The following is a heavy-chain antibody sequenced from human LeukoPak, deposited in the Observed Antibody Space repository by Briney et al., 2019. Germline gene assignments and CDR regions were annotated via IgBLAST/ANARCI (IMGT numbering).Heavy chain of an antibody. CDR1: GFTFTSYS. V-gene: IGHV3-23*01. J-gene: IGHJ5*02. CDR3: AKQSNMASSWGFAP. D-gene: IGHD6-13*01. CDR2: ICGSGSST. Sequence: GGPLKLSCEPSGFTFTSYSISWVRQVPGKGLEWVSSICGSGSSTYYADSVRGRFTISGDNSKNTWYLQMNSLKAEDTAVYYCAKQSNMASSWGFAPWGQGTLVTVSS.